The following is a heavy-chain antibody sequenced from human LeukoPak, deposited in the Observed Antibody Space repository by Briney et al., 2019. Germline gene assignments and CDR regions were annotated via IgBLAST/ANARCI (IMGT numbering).Heavy chain of an antibody. CDR1: GGSISSYY. CDR3: ARDKVSPGGSGRGRLDY. V-gene: IGHV4-59*12. Sequence: SETLSLTCTVSGGSISSYYWSWIRQPPGKGLEWIGYIYYSGSTNYNPSLKSRVTISVDTSKNQFSLKLSSVTAADTAVYYCARDKVSPGGSGRGRLDYWGQGTLVTVSS. CDR2: IYYSGST. D-gene: IGHD3-10*01. J-gene: IGHJ4*02.